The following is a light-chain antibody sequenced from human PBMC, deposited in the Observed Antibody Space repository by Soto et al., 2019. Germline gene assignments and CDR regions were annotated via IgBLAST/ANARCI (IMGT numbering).Light chain of an antibody. Sequence: QSVLTQPPSVSEAPRQRVTISCSGSSSNIGNNAVNWYQQLPGKAPKLLIYYDDLLPSGVSDRFSGSKSGTSASLAISGIQSEDEADYSCAAWDDSLNGVVFGGGTKLTVL. V-gene: IGLV1-36*01. CDR3: AAWDDSLNGVV. CDR1: SSNIGNNA. CDR2: YDD. J-gene: IGLJ2*01.